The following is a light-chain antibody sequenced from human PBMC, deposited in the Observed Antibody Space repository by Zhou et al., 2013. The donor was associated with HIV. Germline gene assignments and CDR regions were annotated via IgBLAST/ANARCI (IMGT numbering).Light chain of an antibody. Sequence: IVLTQSPGTLSLSLGERATFSCRASQSVSSGYLAWYQQKPGQAPRLLIYGASSRATGISDRFSGSGSGTDFTLTISRLEPEDFAVYFCQQYGNSPITFGHGTRLEMK. CDR2: GAS. V-gene: IGKV3-20*01. J-gene: IGKJ5*01. CDR1: QSVSSGY. CDR3: QQYGNSPIT.